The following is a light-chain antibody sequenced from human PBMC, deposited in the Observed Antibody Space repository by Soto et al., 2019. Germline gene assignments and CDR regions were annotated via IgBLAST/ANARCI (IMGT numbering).Light chain of an antibody. J-gene: IGKJ1*01. Sequence: IVLTQSPCTLSVSPVGGATRSCSASQSVSGDLAWYLHKPGQAPRLLIYDASTRALDTPGRFAGSGSGTEFTLTISSLQSEDFAVYYCQQYNNWPPWTFGQGTKVDIK. CDR3: QQYNNWPPWT. V-gene: IGKV3-15*01. CDR1: QSVSGD. CDR2: DAS.